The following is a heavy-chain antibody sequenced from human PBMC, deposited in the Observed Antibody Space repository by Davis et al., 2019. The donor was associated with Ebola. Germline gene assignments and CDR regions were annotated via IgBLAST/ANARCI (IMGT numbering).Heavy chain of an antibody. V-gene: IGHV3-30-3*01. CDR3: ARGGSGGSLYYYYYGMDV. CDR1: GFTFSSYA. CDR2: ISYDGSNK. Sequence: PGGSLRLSCAASGFTFSSYAMHWVRQAPGKGLEWVAVISYDGSNKYYADSVKGRFTISRDNSKNTLYLQMNSLRAEDTAVYYCARGGSGGSLYYYYYGMDVWGQGTTVTVSS. J-gene: IGHJ6*02. D-gene: IGHD2-15*01.